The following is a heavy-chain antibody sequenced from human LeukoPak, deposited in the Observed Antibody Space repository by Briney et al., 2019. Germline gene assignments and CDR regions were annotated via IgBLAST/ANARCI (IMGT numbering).Heavy chain of an antibody. D-gene: IGHD2-2*01. CDR2: IIPIFGTA. J-gene: IGHJ4*02. CDR1: GGTFSSYA. V-gene: IGHV1-69*05. Sequence: GASVKVSCKASGGTFSSYAISWARLAPGQGLEWMGGIIPIFGTANYAQKFQGRVTITTDESTSTAYMELSSLRSEDTAVYYCARAYCSSTSCFHFDYWGQGTLVTVSS. CDR3: ARAYCSSTSCFHFDY.